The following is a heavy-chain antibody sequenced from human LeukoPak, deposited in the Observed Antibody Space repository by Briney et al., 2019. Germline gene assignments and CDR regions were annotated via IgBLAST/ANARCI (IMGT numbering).Heavy chain of an antibody. CDR1: GYTFTSYA. Sequence: ASVTVSCKASGYTFTSYAMNWVRQAPGQGLEWMGWINTNTGNPTYAQGFTGRFVFSLDTSVSTAYLQISSLKAEDTAVYCCATHYYDSSGYLDAFDIWGQGTMVTVSS. D-gene: IGHD3-22*01. J-gene: IGHJ3*02. CDR3: ATHYYDSSGYLDAFDI. CDR2: INTNTGNP. V-gene: IGHV7-4-1*02.